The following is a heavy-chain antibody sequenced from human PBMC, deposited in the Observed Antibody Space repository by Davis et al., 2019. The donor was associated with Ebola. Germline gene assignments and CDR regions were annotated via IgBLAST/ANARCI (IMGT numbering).Heavy chain of an antibody. CDR2: IYYSGST. Sequence: SETLSLTCTVSGGSISSYYWSWIRQPPGKGLEWIGYIYYSGSTNYNPSLKSRVTISVDTSKNQFSLKLSSVTAADTAVYYCARVHTYGDYAFDYWGQGTLVTVSS. CDR3: ARVHTYGDYAFDY. J-gene: IGHJ4*02. D-gene: IGHD4-17*01. CDR1: GGSISSYY. V-gene: IGHV4-59*01.